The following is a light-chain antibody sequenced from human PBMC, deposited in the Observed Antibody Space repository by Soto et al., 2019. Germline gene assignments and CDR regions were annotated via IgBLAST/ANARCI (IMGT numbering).Light chain of an antibody. V-gene: IGLV1-51*01. J-gene: IGLJ2*01. CDR3: GTLDSSLSAGV. CDR1: SSNIGNNY. Sequence: QSVLTQPPSVSAAPGQKVTISCSGSSSNIGNNYVSWYQQLPGTAPKLLIYDNNKRPSGIRDRFSGSKSGTSATLGITGLQTGDEADYYCGTLDSSLSAGVFGGGTKLTVL. CDR2: DNN.